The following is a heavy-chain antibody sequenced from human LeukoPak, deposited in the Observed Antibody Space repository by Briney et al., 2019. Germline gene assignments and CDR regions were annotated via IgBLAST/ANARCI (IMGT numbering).Heavy chain of an antibody. CDR1: GFTFSSSA. CDR3: ARNSGYDFDYYYYMDV. J-gene: IGHJ6*03. CDR2: ISYDGSNK. Sequence: GGSLRLSCAASGFTFSSSAMHWVRQAPGKGLEWVAVISYDGSNKYYADSVKGRFTISRDNSKNTLYLQMNSLRAEDTAVYYCARNSGYDFDYYYYMDVWGQGTTVTVSS. D-gene: IGHD5-12*01. V-gene: IGHV3-30*01.